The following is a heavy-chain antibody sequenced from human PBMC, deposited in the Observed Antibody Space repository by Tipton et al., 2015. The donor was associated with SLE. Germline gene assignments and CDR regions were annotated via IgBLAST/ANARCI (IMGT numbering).Heavy chain of an antibody. CDR1: GGSISSYY. J-gene: IGHJ4*02. Sequence: TLSLTCTVSGGSISSYYWTWIRQPAGKGLEWIGRIYTSGSTNYNPSLRSRVTISVDTSKNQFSLKLSSVTAADTAVYYCATHSSRTGDYWGRGTLVTVSS. V-gene: IGHV4-4*07. CDR2: IYTSGST. CDR3: ATHSSRTGDY. D-gene: IGHD6-13*01.